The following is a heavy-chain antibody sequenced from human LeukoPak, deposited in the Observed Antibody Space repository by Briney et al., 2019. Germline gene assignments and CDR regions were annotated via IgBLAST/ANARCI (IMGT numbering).Heavy chain of an antibody. Sequence: GGSLRLSCAASGFTFGEYGMGWVRQAPGKGLEWVSSINWDGGSTAYADSVQGRFTISRDNAKNSLHLQIKSLRAEDTALYYCARDSFSGSSLDYWGRGTLVTVSS. CDR2: INWDGGST. V-gene: IGHV3-20*04. CDR3: ARDSFSGSSLDY. CDR1: GFTFGEYG. D-gene: IGHD1-26*01. J-gene: IGHJ4*02.